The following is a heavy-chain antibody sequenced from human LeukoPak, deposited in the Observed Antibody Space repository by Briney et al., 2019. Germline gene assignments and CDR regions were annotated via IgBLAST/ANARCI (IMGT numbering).Heavy chain of an antibody. Sequence: GGSLRLSYSASGFTFDDYAMHWVRQAPGKGLEWVSGISWNSGSIGYADSVKGRFTISRDNAKNSLYLQMNSLRAEDTALYYCAKDTTDYDSSSFPFYYFDYWGQGTLVTVSS. D-gene: IGHD3-22*01. CDR2: ISWNSGSI. J-gene: IGHJ4*02. V-gene: IGHV3-9*01. CDR1: GFTFDDYA. CDR3: AKDTTDYDSSSFPFYYFDY.